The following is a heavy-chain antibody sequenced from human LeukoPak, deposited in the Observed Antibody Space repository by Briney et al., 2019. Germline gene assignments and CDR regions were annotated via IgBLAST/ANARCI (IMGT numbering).Heavy chain of an antibody. CDR1: GFTFSSYW. CDR3: ARAGYCSGTSCPNYYGMDV. CDR2: IKQDGSEK. J-gene: IGHJ6*02. Sequence: GGSLRLSCAASGFTFSSYWMSWVRQAPGKGLEWVANIKQDGSEKYYVDSVKGRFTISRDNAKNSLYLQMNSLRAEDTAVYYCARAGYCSGTSCPNYYGMDVWGQGTTVTVSS. V-gene: IGHV3-7*01. D-gene: IGHD2-2*01.